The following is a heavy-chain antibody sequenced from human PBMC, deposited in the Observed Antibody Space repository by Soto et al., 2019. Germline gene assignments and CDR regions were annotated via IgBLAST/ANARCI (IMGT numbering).Heavy chain of an antibody. V-gene: IGHV4-39*01. CDR3: ARHYKGSGSYYKARDYYGMDV. D-gene: IGHD3-10*01. Sequence: QLQLQESGPGLVKPSETLSLTCTVSGGSISSSSYYWGWIRQPPGKGLEWIGSIYYSGSTYYNPSLKNRVTISVDTSKNQFSLKLSSVTAADTAVYYCARHYKGSGSYYKARDYYGMDVWGQGTTVTVSS. CDR1: GGSISSSSYY. J-gene: IGHJ6*02. CDR2: IYYSGST.